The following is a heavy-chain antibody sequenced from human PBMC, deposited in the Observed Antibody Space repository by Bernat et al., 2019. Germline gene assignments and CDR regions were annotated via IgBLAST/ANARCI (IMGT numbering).Heavy chain of an antibody. V-gene: IGHV3-33*01. D-gene: IGHD4-17*01. CDR3: ARVSLYGAPASAMDV. CDR2: IWHDGSNE. Sequence: VQLVESGGGLVKPGRSLRLSCEASKFTFSSYGMHWVRQAPGKGLEWVAVIWHDGSNENYADSVKGRFTISRDNSKNTLYLQMNGLRAEDAAVYYCARVSLYGAPASAMDVWGQGTTVTVSS. CDR1: KFTFSSYG. J-gene: IGHJ6*02.